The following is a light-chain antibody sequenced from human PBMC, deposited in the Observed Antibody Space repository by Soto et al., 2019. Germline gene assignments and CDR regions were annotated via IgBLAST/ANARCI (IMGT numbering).Light chain of an antibody. CDR1: QSVSNNY. CDR3: QQYGSSPPLT. CDR2: GAS. Sequence: IVLTQSPGTLSLSPGERGTLSCRASQSVSNNYLAWYQQKPGQAPRLLIYGASSRATGIPDRFSGSGSGTDLTLTISRLEPEDFAVYYCQQYGSSPPLTFGQGTKLEIK. J-gene: IGKJ2*01. V-gene: IGKV3-20*01.